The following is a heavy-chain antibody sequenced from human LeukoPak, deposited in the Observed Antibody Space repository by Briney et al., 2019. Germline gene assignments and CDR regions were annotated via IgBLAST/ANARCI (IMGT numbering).Heavy chain of an antibody. V-gene: IGHV4-39*01. J-gene: IGHJ6*03. CDR1: GGSISSSNYY. CDR2: MYYSGST. CDR3: ARHAFYYYYYMDV. Sequence: PSETLSLTCTVSGGSISSSNYYWGWFRQPPGKGLEWIGSMYYSGSTYYNLSLKSRVTISVDTSKNQFSLKLTSVTAADTAVYYCARHAFYYYYYMDVWGKGTTVTISS. D-gene: IGHD3-16*01.